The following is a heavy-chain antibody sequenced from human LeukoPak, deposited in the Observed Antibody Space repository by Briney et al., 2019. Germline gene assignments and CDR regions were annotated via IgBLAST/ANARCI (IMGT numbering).Heavy chain of an antibody. CDR3: VKDSAGDASDWLDS. V-gene: IGHV3-9*01. CDR2: VNWSPGSE. Sequence: GGSLRLSCAASGFIFNEYAMHWVRQAPGKGLEWVSSVNWSPGSEAYADSVKGRFTISRDNAKNSLYLQMNNLRIEDTALYYCVKDSAGDASDWLDSWGQGTLVTVSS. CDR1: GFIFNEYA. J-gene: IGHJ5*01. D-gene: IGHD5-24*01.